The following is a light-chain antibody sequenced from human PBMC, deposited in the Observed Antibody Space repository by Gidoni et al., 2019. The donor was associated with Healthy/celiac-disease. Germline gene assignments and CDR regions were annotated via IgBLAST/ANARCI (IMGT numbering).Light chain of an antibody. Sequence: QSVLTQPPSVSGAPGQRVTISCSGSSSNIGAGYDVHWSPQLPGTAPKLLIYGNNNRPSGVPDRFSGSKAGTSASLAITGLQAEDEADYYCQSYDSSLSGVVFGGGTKLTVL. V-gene: IGLV1-40*01. CDR3: QSYDSSLSGVV. CDR2: GNN. J-gene: IGLJ2*01. CDR1: SSNIGAGYD.